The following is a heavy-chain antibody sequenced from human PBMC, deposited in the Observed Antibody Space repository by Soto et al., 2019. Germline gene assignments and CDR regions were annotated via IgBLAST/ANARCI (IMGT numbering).Heavy chain of an antibody. V-gene: IGHV3-33*01. CDR3: ARDHSSSWYNAFDL. CDR2: TWYDGKNE. D-gene: IGHD6-13*01. CDR1: GFTFTSYA. J-gene: IGHJ3*01. Sequence: QVQLVECGGGVVQPGRSLRLSCAASGFTFTSYAMHWVRQAPGKGLEWVAVTWYDGKNEYYADSVKGRFTISRDNSKFTLYLHMNSLSAEDTAVYYCARDHSSSWYNAFDLWGQGTMVTVSS.